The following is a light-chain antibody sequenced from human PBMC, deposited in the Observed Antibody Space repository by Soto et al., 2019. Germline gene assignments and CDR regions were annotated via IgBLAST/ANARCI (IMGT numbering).Light chain of an antibody. CDR3: QQYNNWPRT. J-gene: IGKJ1*01. CDR2: DTS. Sequence: EIVMTQSPATLSVSPGERATLSCRASQSVSSNLAWYQQKPGQAPNLLIYDTSTRASGIPARFSGSGSGTDFTLTISSLQSEDFAVYYCQQYNNWPRTFGQGTKV. V-gene: IGKV3-15*01. CDR1: QSVSSN.